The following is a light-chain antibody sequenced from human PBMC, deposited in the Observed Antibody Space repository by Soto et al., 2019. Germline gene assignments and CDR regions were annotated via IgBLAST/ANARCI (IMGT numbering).Light chain of an antibody. V-gene: IGLV2-23*02. CDR2: EVT. CDR3: CSYAGSNVFV. CDR1: NGVIGNYNI. Sequence: QSVLIQLASVSGPPGRSFTISCTGSNGVIGNYNIVSWYQQHPDKAPQLIIYEVTKRPSGVSNRFSGSKSGNTASLTISGLQAEDEGDYHCCSYAGSNVFVFGTGTKVTVL. J-gene: IGLJ1*01.